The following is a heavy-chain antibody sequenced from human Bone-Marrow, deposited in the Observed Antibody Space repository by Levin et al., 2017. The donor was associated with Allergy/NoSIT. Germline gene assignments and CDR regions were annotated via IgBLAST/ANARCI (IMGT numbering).Heavy chain of an antibody. V-gene: IGHV4-59*11. CDR3: ARDSSVAYGLDV. CDR1: GVSIVSHY. D-gene: IGHD4-23*01. J-gene: IGHJ6*02. CDR2: ISNTGRT. Sequence: PSETLSLTCSVSGVSIVSHYWNWIRQPPGKGLEWIGYISNTGRTNYNPSLKSRVTISSDTSKNQFSLNLTSVTAADTAAYYCARDSSVAYGLDVWGQGTTVIVS.